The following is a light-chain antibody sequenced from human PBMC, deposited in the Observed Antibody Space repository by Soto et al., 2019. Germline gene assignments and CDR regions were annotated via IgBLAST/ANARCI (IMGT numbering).Light chain of an antibody. CDR1: QTIGTY. Sequence: DIQMTQSPSSLSASVGDRITITCRASQTIGTYLSWYNQRPGKAPKLLIYAASTLQRGASSRFSGSGSGTDFTLTISSLQPEDFATYFCQQGYSFPRTFGPRTKVDIK. V-gene: IGKV1-39*01. CDR2: AAS. CDR3: QQGYSFPRT. J-gene: IGKJ3*01.